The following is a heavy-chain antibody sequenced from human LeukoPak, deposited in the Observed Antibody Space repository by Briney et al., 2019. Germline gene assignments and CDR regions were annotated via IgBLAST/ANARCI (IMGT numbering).Heavy chain of an antibody. CDR1: GGSISSSSYY. V-gene: IGHV4-39*01. Sequence: SETLSLTCTVSGGSISSSSYYWGWLRQPPGKGLEWIGSIYYSGSTYYNPSLKSRVTISVDTSKNQFSLKLSSVTAADTAVYYCARAYYDSSGYYFDYWGQGTLVTVSS. J-gene: IGHJ4*02. CDR3: ARAYYDSSGYYFDY. CDR2: IYYSGST. D-gene: IGHD3-22*01.